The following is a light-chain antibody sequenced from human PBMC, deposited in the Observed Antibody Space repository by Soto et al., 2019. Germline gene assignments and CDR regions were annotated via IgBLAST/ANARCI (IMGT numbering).Light chain of an antibody. J-gene: IGKJ3*01. CDR2: SAS. CDR3: LRPYNAPRS. CDR1: QGMSSY. Sequence: DIQLTQSPSSLSASVGDRVTITCRVSQGMSSYLNWYRQKPGKVPKLLIYSASNLQSGVLSRLSGSGSGTDFTLTISSLQPEDVGTYYGLRPYNAPRSFGPGTKVDI. V-gene: IGKV1-27*01.